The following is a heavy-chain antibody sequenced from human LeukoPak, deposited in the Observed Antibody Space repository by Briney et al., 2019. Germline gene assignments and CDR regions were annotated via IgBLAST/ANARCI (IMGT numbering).Heavy chain of an antibody. J-gene: IGHJ4*02. V-gene: IGHV3-7*03. CDR1: GFNFCSFW. Sequence: PGGSLRLSCAASGFNFCSFWMSSVRQAPGKGLERVANIRKDRSLQYYVDSVEGRFTISRDNAKNSMYLQMNTLRADDTAVYYCTRLSGGYDMSDYWGQGTLVTVSS. CDR2: IRKDRSLQ. D-gene: IGHD3-9*01. CDR3: TRLSGGYDMSDY.